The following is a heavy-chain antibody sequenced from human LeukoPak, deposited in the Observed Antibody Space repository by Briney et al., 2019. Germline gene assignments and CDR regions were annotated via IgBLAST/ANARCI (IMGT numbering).Heavy chain of an antibody. Sequence: SETLSLTCTVSGGSISSGDYYWSWIRQPPGKGLEWIGYTYYSGSTYYNPSLKSRVTISVDTSKNQFSLKLSSVTAADTAVYYCAKSDNWGFDYWGQGTLVTVSS. D-gene: IGHD7-27*01. J-gene: IGHJ4*02. CDR3: AKSDNWGFDY. CDR1: GGSISSGDYY. V-gene: IGHV4-30-4*01. CDR2: TYYSGST.